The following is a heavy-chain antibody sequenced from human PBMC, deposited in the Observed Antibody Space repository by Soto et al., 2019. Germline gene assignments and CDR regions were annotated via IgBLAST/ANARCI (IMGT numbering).Heavy chain of an antibody. V-gene: IGHV3-30*03. CDR2: ILHDGSNK. D-gene: IGHD3-22*01. Sequence: QVQLVESGGGVVQPGRSLRLSCAASGFTFSHYGMHWVRQAPGKGLEWVAVILHDGSNKYYGDSVKGRFTVSRDNSNNTLYLQKNSMRVKDTAVYYCARDRDSSGYYLDSWGQGTLVTVSS. CDR1: GFTFSHYG. CDR3: ARDRDSSGYYLDS. J-gene: IGHJ4*02.